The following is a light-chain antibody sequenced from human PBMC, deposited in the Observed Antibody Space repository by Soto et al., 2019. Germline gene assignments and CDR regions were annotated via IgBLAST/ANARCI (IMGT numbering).Light chain of an antibody. V-gene: IGLV1-40*01. CDR3: QSYDSSMSGYV. Sequence: QSVLTQPPSLSGAPGQRVTISCTGSSSNIGAGYDVHWYQQLPGTAPKLLIYDNNDRPSGVPDRFSGSKSGTSASLAISGLQAEDEADYYCQSYDSSMSGYVFGAGTKSPS. J-gene: IGLJ1*01. CDR2: DNN. CDR1: SSNIGAGYD.